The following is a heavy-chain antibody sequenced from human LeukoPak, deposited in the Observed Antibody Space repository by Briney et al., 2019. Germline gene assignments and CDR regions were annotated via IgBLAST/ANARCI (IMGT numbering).Heavy chain of an antibody. CDR2: IKQDGSEK. CDR1: GFTFSSYW. D-gene: IGHD2/OR15-2a*01. J-gene: IGHJ4*02. V-gene: IGHV3-7*05. CDR3: ARGPPCREYCSLEFYFDY. Sequence: GGSLRLSCAASGFTFSSYWMSWVRQAPGKRLEWVANIKQDGSEKYYVDSVKGRFTISRDNAKNSLYLQMNSLRAEDTAVYYCARGPPCREYCSLEFYFDYWGQGTLVTVSS.